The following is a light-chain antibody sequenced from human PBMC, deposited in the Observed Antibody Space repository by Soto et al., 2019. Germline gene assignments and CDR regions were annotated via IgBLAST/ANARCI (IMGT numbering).Light chain of an antibody. J-gene: IGKJ5*01. CDR3: QQYYSYPLT. CDR2: DAS. CDR1: QSINSW. Sequence: IQLTQSPSSLSASVGDRVTITCRASQSINSWLAWYQQKPGKAPNLLIYDASTLQSGVPSRFSGSGSGTDFTLTISCLQSEDFATYYCQQYYSYPLTFGQGTRLEIK. V-gene: IGKV1-5*01.